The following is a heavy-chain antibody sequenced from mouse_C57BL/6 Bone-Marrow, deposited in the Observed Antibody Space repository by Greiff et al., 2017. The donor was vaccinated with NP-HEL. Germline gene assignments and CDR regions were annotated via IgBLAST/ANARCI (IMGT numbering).Heavy chain of an antibody. Sequence: EVKLMESGGGLVQPGGSLKLSCAASGFTFSDYGMAWVRQAPRKGPEWVAFISNLAYSIYYADTVTGRFTISRENAKNTLYLEMSSLRSEDTAMYYCARDYYGSSLAYWGQGTLVTVSA. CDR2: ISNLAYSI. J-gene: IGHJ3*01. CDR1: GFTFSDYG. CDR3: ARDYYGSSLAY. V-gene: IGHV5-15*01. D-gene: IGHD1-1*01.